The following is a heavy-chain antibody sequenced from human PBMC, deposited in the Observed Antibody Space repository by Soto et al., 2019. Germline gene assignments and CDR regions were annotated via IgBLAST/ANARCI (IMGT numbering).Heavy chain of an antibody. CDR3: AKDFRDDYYYGMDV. J-gene: IGHJ6*02. V-gene: IGHV3-74*01. Sequence: PGGSLRLSCEASGFAFTSYWMHWVRQAPGKGLVWVSGIKSDGTTTTYADSVKGRFTISRDNAKNSLYLQMNSLRAEDTALYYCAKDFRDDYYYGMDVWGQGTTVTVSS. CDR1: GFAFTSYW. CDR2: IKSDGTTT.